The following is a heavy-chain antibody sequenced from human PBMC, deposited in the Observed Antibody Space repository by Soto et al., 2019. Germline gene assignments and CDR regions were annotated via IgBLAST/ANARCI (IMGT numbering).Heavy chain of an antibody. CDR3: ARVPDR. V-gene: IGHV4-30-2*01. D-gene: IGHD2-2*01. CDR1: GGSISSGGYS. Sequence: SETLSLTCAVSGGSISSGGYSWSWIRQPPGKGLEWIGYIYHSGSTYYNQSLKSRVTKSEERSKNQFSLKLSSVTAADTAVYYCARVPDRWGQGTLVTVSS. J-gene: IGHJ5*02. CDR2: IYHSGST.